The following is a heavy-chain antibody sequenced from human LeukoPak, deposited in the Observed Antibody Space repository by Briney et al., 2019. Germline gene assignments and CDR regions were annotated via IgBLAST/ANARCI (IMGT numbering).Heavy chain of an antibody. V-gene: IGHV3-23*01. D-gene: IGHD3-10*01. J-gene: IGHJ4*02. Sequence: GGSLRLSCAASRFTFTSYAMSWVRQAPGKGLEWVSSITDSGGSTYYADSVKGRFTISRDNSKNTLYLQMNSLRAEDTAVYYCARAKPKNMVRGLIMRRESRYYFDYWGQGTLVTVSS. CDR2: ITDSGGST. CDR3: ARAKPKNMVRGLIMRRESRYYFDY. CDR1: RFTFTSYA.